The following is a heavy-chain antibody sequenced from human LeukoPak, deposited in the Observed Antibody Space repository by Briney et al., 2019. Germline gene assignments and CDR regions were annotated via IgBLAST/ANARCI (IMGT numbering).Heavy chain of an antibody. CDR3: ARGYGYTYGGGWFDT. V-gene: IGHV3-74*01. D-gene: IGHD5-18*01. J-gene: IGHJ5*02. CDR2: INTDGSRT. Sequence: GGSLRLSCAASGFTFSNHWMHWARQAPGKGLVWVSRINTDGSRTSYADSVKGRFTISRDNARNTLYLQVSSLRAEDTAVYYCARGYGYTYGGGWFDTWGQGTLVTVSS. CDR1: GFTFSNHW.